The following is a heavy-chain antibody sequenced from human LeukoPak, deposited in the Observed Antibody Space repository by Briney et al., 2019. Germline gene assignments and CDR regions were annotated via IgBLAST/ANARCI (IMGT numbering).Heavy chain of an antibody. CDR1: GFTFSSYA. D-gene: IGHD6-13*01. Sequence: PGGSLRLSCAASGFTFSSYAMSWVRQAPGKGLGWVSAISGSGGSTYYADSVKGRFTISRDNSKNTLYLQMNSLRAEDTTVYYCAASRIAAAGILDYWGQGTLVTVSS. J-gene: IGHJ4*02. CDR2: ISGSGGST. V-gene: IGHV3-23*01. CDR3: AASRIAAAGILDY.